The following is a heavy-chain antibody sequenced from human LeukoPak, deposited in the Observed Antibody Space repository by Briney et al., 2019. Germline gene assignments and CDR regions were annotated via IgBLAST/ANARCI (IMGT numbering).Heavy chain of an antibody. V-gene: IGHV1-2*02. CDR1: GYTFTGYY. J-gene: IGHJ6*03. D-gene: IGHD2-2*01. CDR2: INPNSGGT. CDR3: ARDREYQNHCYYYMDV. Sequence: ASVKVSCKASGYTFTGYYMHWVRQAPGQGLEWMGWINPNSGGTNYAQKFQGRVTMTRDTSISTAYMELSRLRSDDTAVYYCARDREYQNHCYYYMDVWGKGTTVTVSS.